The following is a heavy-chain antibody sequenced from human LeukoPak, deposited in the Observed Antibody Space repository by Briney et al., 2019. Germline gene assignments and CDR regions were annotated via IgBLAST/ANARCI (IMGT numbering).Heavy chain of an antibody. CDR3: AAEDDFLTGYYDFDY. CDR2: IVIANGNT. J-gene: IGHJ4*02. Sequence: GTSLKVSCKASGFTFARSAVQWVRQARGQHPEWIGWIVIANGNTNYAQKFQERLTITRDMSTSTAYMELSSLRSEDTAVYYRAAEDDFLTGYYDFDYWGQGTVVTVSS. CDR1: GFTFARSA. V-gene: IGHV1-58*01. D-gene: IGHD3-9*01.